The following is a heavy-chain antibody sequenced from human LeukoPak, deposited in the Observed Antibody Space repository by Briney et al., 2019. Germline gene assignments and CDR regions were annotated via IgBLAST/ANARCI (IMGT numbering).Heavy chain of an antibody. CDR1: GFTFTNYA. J-gene: IGHJ4*02. Sequence: GGSLRLSCAASGFTFTNYAMTWVRQAPGKGLEWVSSISGSDCKTYYADSVKGRFTISRDNAKNTVYLQMNSLRAEDTAIYYCAKDAANYPFFFDFWGQGTPVTVSS. D-gene: IGHD4/OR15-4a*01. CDR3: AKDAANYPFFFDF. CDR2: ISGSDCKT. V-gene: IGHV3-23*01.